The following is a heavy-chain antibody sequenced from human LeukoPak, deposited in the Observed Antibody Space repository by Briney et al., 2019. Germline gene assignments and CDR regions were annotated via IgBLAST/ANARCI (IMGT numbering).Heavy chain of an antibody. Sequence: PSETLSLTCTVSGGSISSGSYYWSWIRQPAGKGLEWIGRIYTSGSTNYNPSLKSRVTISVDTSKNQFSLRLSSVTAADTAVYYCARGTIYYDSSGYYYAGFALDIWGQGTMVTVSS. CDR3: ARGTIYYDSSGYYYAGFALDI. J-gene: IGHJ3*02. V-gene: IGHV4-61*02. CDR1: GGSISSGSYY. D-gene: IGHD3-22*01. CDR2: IYTSGST.